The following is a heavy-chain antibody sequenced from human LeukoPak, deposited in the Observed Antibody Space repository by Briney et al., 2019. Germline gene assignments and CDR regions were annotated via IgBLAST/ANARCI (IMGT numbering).Heavy chain of an antibody. CDR3: ASGSGSRPQYYFDY. CDR2: ISYDGSNK. V-gene: IGHV3-30-3*01. Sequence: GGSLRLSCAASGFTFSSYAMHWVRQAPGKGLEWVAVISYDGSNKYYADSVKGRFTISRDNSKNTLYLQMNSLRAEDTAVYYCASGSGSRPQYYFDYWGQGTLVTVSS. D-gene: IGHD1-26*01. J-gene: IGHJ4*02. CDR1: GFTFSSYA.